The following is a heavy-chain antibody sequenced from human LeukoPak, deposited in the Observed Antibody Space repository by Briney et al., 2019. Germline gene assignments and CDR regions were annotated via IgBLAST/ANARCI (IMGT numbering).Heavy chain of an antibody. V-gene: IGHV1-2*02. J-gene: IGHJ5*02. CDR2: INPNSGGT. Sequence: GASVKVSCKASGYTFTGYYMHWVRQAPGQGLEWMGWINPNSGGTNYAQKFQGRVTMTRDTSISTAYMELSSLRSEDTAVYYCARPLKVTMIRGAAFRASSDFDPWGQGTLVTVSS. CDR1: GYTFTGYY. CDR3: ARPLKVTMIRGAAFRASSDFDP. D-gene: IGHD3-10*01.